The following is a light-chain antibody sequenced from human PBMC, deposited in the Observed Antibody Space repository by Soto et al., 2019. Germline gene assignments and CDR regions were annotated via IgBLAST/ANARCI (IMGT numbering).Light chain of an antibody. CDR3: QYYGRSPPYA. Sequence: EIVLTQSPGTLSLSPGEGATLSCRTSQSVSSSYLSWFQQRPGQAPRLLIYGASNRASGIPDRFSGSGSGTDFTLTISSLESEDFAVYYCQYYGRSPPYAFGQGTKLDIK. V-gene: IGKV3-20*01. CDR2: GAS. CDR1: QSVSSSY. J-gene: IGKJ2*01.